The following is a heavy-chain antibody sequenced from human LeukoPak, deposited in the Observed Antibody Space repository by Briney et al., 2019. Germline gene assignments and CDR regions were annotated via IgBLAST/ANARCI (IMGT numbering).Heavy chain of an antibody. J-gene: IGHJ4*02. CDR1: GASISSSNW. D-gene: IGHD1-26*01. CDR2: IYHSGST. V-gene: IGHV4-4*02. Sequence: SGTLSLTCAVSGASISSSNWWSWVRQPPGKGLEWIGEIYHSGSTNYNPSLKGRVTISVDKSKNQISLKLSSVTAADTAVYYCARDRGGVGGGYPPDYALDYWGQGTLVTVSS. CDR3: ARDRGGVGGGYPPDYALDY.